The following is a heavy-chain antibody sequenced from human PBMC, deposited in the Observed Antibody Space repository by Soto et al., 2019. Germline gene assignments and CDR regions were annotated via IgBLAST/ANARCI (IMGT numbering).Heavy chain of an antibody. J-gene: IGHJ5*02. CDR1: GGSISSGDYY. CDR2: IYDSGST. Sequence: SETLSLTCTVSGGSISSGDYYWSWIRQPPGKGLEWIGYIYDSGSTYYNPSLKSRVTISVDTSKNQFSLKLSSVTAADTAVYYCARVAPDYGGNSFWFDPWGQGTLVTVSS. D-gene: IGHD4-17*01. V-gene: IGHV4-30-4*01. CDR3: ARVAPDYGGNSFWFDP.